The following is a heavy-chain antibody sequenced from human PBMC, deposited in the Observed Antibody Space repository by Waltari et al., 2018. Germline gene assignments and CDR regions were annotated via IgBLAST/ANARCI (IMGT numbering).Heavy chain of an antibody. Sequence: EVQLVESGGGLVQPGGSLRLSCAASGFTFSSYAMSWVRQAPGKGLEWVSAISGSGGSPYYADSVKGRFTISRDNSKNTLYLQMNSLRAEDTAVYYCAKGERFGPENYYYYYYMDVWGKGTTVTVSS. J-gene: IGHJ6*03. CDR2: ISGSGGSP. D-gene: IGHD3-3*01. V-gene: IGHV3-23*04. CDR1: GFTFSSYA. CDR3: AKGERFGPENYYYYYYMDV.